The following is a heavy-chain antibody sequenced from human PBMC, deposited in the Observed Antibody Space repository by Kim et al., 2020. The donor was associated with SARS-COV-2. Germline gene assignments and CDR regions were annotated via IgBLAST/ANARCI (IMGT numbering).Heavy chain of an antibody. J-gene: IGHJ4*02. D-gene: IGHD1-26*01. Sequence: GGSLRLSCAASGFTFSSYGMHWVRQAPGKGLEWVAVISYDGSNKYYADSVKGRFTISRDNSKNTLYLQMNSLRAEDTAVYYCAKDRQKWELPPTDYWGQGTLVTVSS. CDR2: ISYDGSNK. CDR1: GFTFSSYG. V-gene: IGHV3-30*18. CDR3: AKDRQKWELPPTDY.